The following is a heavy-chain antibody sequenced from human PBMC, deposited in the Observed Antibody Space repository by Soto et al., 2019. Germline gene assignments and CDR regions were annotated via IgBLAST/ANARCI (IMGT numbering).Heavy chain of an antibody. V-gene: IGHV1-69*06. J-gene: IGHJ6*02. Sequence: SSVKVSCKASGGTFSSYAISWVRQAPGQGLEWMGGIIPIFGTANYAQKFQGRVTITADKSTSTAYMELSSLRSEDTAVYYCAGPDIVVVPARERNYYYYYGIDVCGQGPTVTVSS. D-gene: IGHD2-2*01. CDR3: AGPDIVVVPARERNYYYYYGIDV. CDR2: IIPIFGTA. CDR1: GGTFSSYA.